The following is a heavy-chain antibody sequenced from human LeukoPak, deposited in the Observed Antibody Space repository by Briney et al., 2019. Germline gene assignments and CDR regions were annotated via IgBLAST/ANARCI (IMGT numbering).Heavy chain of an antibody. CDR2: ISAYNGNT. CDR3: AREPYYDSSGYPVAY. Sequence: ASVKVCCKASGYTFTSYGFGWVRQGPGQGLEWMGWISAYNGNTNYAQKLQGRVTMTTDTSTSTAYMELRSLRSDDTAVYYCAREPYYDSSGYPVAYGGQGTLVTVPS. CDR1: GYTFTSYG. V-gene: IGHV1-18*01. J-gene: IGHJ4*02. D-gene: IGHD3-22*01.